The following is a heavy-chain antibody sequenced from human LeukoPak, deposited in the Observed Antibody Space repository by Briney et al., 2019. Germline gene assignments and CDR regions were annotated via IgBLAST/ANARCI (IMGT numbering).Heavy chain of an antibody. D-gene: IGHD1-26*01. CDR2: ISAYNGNT. J-gene: IGHJ4*02. Sequence: GASVKVSCKASGYTFTSYGISWVRQAPGQGLEWMGWISAYNGNTNYEQKLQGRVTMTTDTSTSTAYMELRSLRSDDTAVYYCARGIAAPPTNSGSYFSGDYWGQGTLVTVSS. CDR3: ARGIAAPPTNSGSYFSGDY. CDR1: GYTFTSYG. V-gene: IGHV1-18*01.